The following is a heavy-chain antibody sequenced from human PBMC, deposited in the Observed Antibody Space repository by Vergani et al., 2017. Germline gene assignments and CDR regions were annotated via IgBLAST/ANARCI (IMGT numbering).Heavy chain of an antibody. CDR2: NNPNSGDT. CDR3: ARDQLGRGRYIARFAP. Sequence: QVQLMQSGAEVKKPWASVKVSCRASGYPFTAYYIHWMRQAPGQGLEWMGWNNPNSGDTIYAQKFHGRVTMTRDSSISTVYMEVTGLRSDDTAVFYCARDQLGRGRYIARFAPWGQGTLVTVSS. CDR1: GYPFTAYY. J-gene: IGHJ5*02. V-gene: IGHV1-2*02. D-gene: IGHD3-16*01.